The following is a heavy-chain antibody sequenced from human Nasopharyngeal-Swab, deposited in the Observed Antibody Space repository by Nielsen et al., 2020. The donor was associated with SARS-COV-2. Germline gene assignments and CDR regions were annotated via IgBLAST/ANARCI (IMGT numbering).Heavy chain of an antibody. Sequence: GESLKISCAASGFTFSDYYMSWIRQAPGKGLEWVSYISGRGTNIYYAESVKGRFTISRDNAKNSLYLQLNSLRAEDTAVYYCARDPESGVVVPAAMREVTPFDYWGQGTLVTVSS. V-gene: IGHV3-11*04. CDR1: GFTFSDYY. J-gene: IGHJ4*02. CDR2: ISGRGTNI. CDR3: ARDPESGVVVPAAMREVTPFDY. D-gene: IGHD2-2*01.